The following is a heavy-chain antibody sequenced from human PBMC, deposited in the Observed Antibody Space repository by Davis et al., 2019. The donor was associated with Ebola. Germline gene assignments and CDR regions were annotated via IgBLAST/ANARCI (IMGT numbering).Heavy chain of an antibody. J-gene: IGHJ4*02. CDR2: IYYSGST. CDR1: GGSISSYY. V-gene: IGHV4-59*01. Sequence: PSETLSLTCTVSGGSISSYYWSWIRQPPGKGLEWIGYIYYSGSTNYNPSLKSRVTISVDTSKNQFSLKLSSVTAADTAVYYCARVKGYGDYASRKYYFDYWGQGTLVTVSS. D-gene: IGHD4-17*01. CDR3: ARVKGYGDYASRKYYFDY.